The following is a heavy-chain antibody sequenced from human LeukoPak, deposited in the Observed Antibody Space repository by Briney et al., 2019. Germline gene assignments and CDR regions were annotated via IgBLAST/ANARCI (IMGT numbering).Heavy chain of an antibody. CDR3: ARESACGTTNCLAPADWLDP. Sequence: ASMKVSCKASGYTFTGYYMHWVRQAPGQGLEWVGWINPNNGGTSYAQKFQGRVTMTRDTSITTAYMELPTLTSDDTAVYYCARESACGTTNCLAPADWLDPWGQGTLVIVSS. J-gene: IGHJ5*02. D-gene: IGHD2-2*01. CDR2: INPNNGGT. CDR1: GYTFTGYY. V-gene: IGHV1-2*02.